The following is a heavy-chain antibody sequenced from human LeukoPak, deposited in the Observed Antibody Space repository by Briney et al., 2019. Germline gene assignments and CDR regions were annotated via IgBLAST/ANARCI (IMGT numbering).Heavy chain of an antibody. CDR3: ARAMVISGAFDI. CDR2: AYYRSKWYN. J-gene: IGHJ3*02. D-gene: IGHD5-18*01. Sequence: SQTLSLTCAISGDSVSSNSAAWNWIRQSPSRGLEWLGRAYYRSKWYNDYAVSLKSRITINPDTSKNQFSLQLNSVTPEDAAVYYCARAMVISGAFDIWGQGTMVTVSS. CDR1: GDSVSSNSAA. V-gene: IGHV6-1*01.